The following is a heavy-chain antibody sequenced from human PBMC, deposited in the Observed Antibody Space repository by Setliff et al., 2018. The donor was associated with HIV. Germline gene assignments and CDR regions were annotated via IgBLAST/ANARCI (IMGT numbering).Heavy chain of an antibody. Sequence: ASVKVSCKTSGGTFGGSSAINWVRQATGQGLEWMGWMNPNSGNAEYAQRFQGRVTLTRNTSISTAYMELSSLTSDDTAIYYCARGRLSWSPDFWGQGTLVTVSS. CDR2: MNPNSGNA. J-gene: IGHJ4*02. V-gene: IGHV1-8*03. CDR3: ARGRLSWSPDF. CDR1: GGTFGGSSA.